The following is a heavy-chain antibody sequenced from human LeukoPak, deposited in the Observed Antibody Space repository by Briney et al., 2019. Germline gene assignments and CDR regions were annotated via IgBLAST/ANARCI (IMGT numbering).Heavy chain of an antibody. V-gene: IGHV1-18*01. D-gene: IGHD6-13*01. CDR3: ARDHSSSSQLFDY. Sequence: GASVTVSSTASGGTFSSYAISWVRQAPGQGLDWMGWISAYNGNTNFAQKLQGRITMTTDTSTTTAYMELRNLRSDDTAVYYCARDHSSSSQLFDYWGQGTLVTVSS. J-gene: IGHJ4*02. CDR1: GGTFSSYA. CDR2: ISAYNGNT.